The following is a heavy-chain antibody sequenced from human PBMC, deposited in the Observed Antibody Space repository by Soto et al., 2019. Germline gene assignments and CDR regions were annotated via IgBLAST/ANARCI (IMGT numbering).Heavy chain of an antibody. CDR1: GGSITSYY. J-gene: IGHJ6*02. CDR3: VRQGFGALHGLVDV. D-gene: IGHD3-10*01. V-gene: IGHV4-59*08. CDR2: VNDNWGS. Sequence: QVPLQESGPGLVKPSETLSLSCTVSGGSITSYYWIWIRQTPEKGLELIGYVNDNWGSNSKPSLQSRVAISLVMSTRQSSLTPPSVTATDTGVYYWVRQGFGALHGLVDVGGQGTTVTVSS.